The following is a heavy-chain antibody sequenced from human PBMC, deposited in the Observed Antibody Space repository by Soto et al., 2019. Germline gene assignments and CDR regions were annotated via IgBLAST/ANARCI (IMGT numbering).Heavy chain of an antibody. CDR2: IKSKTDGGTT. J-gene: IGHJ3*02. V-gene: IGHV3-15*01. D-gene: IGHD3-22*01. CDR1: GFTFSNAW. Sequence: GGSLRLSCAASGFTFSNAWMSWVRQAPGKGLEWVGRIKSKTDGGTTDYAAPVKGRFTISRDDSKNTLYLQMNRLKTEDTAVYYCTTDRSSITMIVVVPETDAFDIWGQGTMVTVSS. CDR3: TTDRSSITMIVVVPETDAFDI.